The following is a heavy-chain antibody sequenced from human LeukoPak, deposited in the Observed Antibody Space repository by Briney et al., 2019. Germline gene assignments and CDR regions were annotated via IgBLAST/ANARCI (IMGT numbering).Heavy chain of an antibody. J-gene: IGHJ6*03. CDR3: AREHSSSWYYHYYMDV. V-gene: IGHV1-2*02. CDR1: GYTFTSYY. CDR2: INPNSGGT. Sequence: ASVKVSCKASGYTFTSYYMHWVRQAPGQGLEWMGWINPNSGGTNYAQKFQGRVTMTRDTSISTAYMELSRLRSDDTAVYYCAREHSSSWYYHYYMDVWGKGTTVTVSS. D-gene: IGHD6-13*01.